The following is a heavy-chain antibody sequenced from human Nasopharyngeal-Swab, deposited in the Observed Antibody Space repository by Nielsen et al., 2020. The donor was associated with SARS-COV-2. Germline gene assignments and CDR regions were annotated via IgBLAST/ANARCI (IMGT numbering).Heavy chain of an antibody. V-gene: IGHV3-73*01. J-gene: IGHJ4*02. D-gene: IGHD6-25*01. CDR2: IRSKANSYAT. CDR3: TRLRYSSGLDY. Sequence: GGSLRLSCAASGFTFSGSAMHWVRQASGKGLEWVGRIRSKANSYATAYAASVKGRFTISRDDSKNTAYLQMNSLKTEDTAVYYCTRLRYSSGLDYWGQGTLVTVSS. CDR1: GFTFSGSA.